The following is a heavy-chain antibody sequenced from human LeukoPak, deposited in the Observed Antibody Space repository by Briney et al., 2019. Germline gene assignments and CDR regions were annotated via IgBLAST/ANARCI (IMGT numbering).Heavy chain of an antibody. D-gene: IGHD3-10*01. V-gene: IGHV1-18*01. CDR3: AREYYYGSGSYYRRSGGYFDY. CDR2: ISAYNGNT. Sequence: ASVKVSCKASGYTFTSYGISWVRQAPGQGLEWMGWISAYNGNTNYAQKLQGRVTMTTDTSTSTAYMELRSLRSDDTAVYYCAREYYYGSGSYYRRSGGYFDYWGQGTLVTVSS. CDR1: GYTFTSYG. J-gene: IGHJ4*02.